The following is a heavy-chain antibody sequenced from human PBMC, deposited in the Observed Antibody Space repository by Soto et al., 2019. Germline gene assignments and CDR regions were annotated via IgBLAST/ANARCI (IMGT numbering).Heavy chain of an antibody. CDR1: GVSISSSSYY. Sequence: TSETLSLTCTVSGVSISSSSYYWGWIRQPPGKGLEWIGNISYSGSTYYNPSLKSRVTISVDTSKNKFSLRLSSVTAADTAVYYCATPYYYDSSGYWGAFDIWGQGTMVTVSS. CDR3: ATPYYYDSSGYWGAFDI. V-gene: IGHV4-39*01. D-gene: IGHD3-22*01. J-gene: IGHJ3*02. CDR2: ISYSGST.